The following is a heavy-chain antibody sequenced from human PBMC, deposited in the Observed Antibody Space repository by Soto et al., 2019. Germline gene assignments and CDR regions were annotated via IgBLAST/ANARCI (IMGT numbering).Heavy chain of an antibody. J-gene: IGHJ6*03. CDR1: GFTFSSYA. V-gene: IGHV3-23*01. CDR3: ARRARADYYYMDV. CDR2: ISGSVGST. Sequence: GGSLRLSCAASGFTFSSYAMSWVRQAPGKGLEWVSAISGSVGSTYYADPVKGRFTISRDNSKNTVYLQMDSLRPEDMAVYYCARRARADYYYMDVWGKGTTVTVSS. D-gene: IGHD6-6*01.